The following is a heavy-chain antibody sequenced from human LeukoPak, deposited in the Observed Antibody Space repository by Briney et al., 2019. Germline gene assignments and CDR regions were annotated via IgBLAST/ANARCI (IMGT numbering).Heavy chain of an antibody. J-gene: IGHJ6*02. CDR1: GGSISNYY. D-gene: IGHD4-17*01. CDR3: AREDPQTTVPEGMDV. V-gene: IGHV4-59*01. Sequence: SETLSLTCTVSGGSISNYYWSWIRQSPGKGLEWIGYIYYSGTTNSNPSLKSRVTISVDTSKNQFSLQLRSVTAADTAVYCCAREDPQTTVPEGMDVWGQGTTVIVSS. CDR2: IYYSGTT.